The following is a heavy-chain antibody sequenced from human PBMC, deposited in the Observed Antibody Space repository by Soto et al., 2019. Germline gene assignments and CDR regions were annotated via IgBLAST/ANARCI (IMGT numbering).Heavy chain of an antibody. CDR2: ISGSGGST. Sequence: PGGSLRLSCAASGFTFSSYAMSWVRQAPGKGLEWVSAISGSGGSTYYADSVKGRFTISRDNSKNTLYLQMNSLRAEDTAVYYCAEHGGDSYYFDYRGQGTLVTVSS. J-gene: IGHJ4*02. V-gene: IGHV3-23*01. CDR1: GFTFSSYA. D-gene: IGHD2-21*02. CDR3: AEHGGDSYYFDY.